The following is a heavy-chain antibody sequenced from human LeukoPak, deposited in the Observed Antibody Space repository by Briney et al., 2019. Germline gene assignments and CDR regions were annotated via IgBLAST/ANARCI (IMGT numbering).Heavy chain of an antibody. CDR3: ARLLRGYSYGYFDY. D-gene: IGHD5-18*01. CDR1: GGSISSSSYY. Sequence: SETLSLTCTVSGGSISSSSYYWGWIRQPPGKGLEWIGSIYYSGSTYYNPSLKSRVTISVDTSKNQFSLKLSSVTAAGTAVYYCARLLRGYSYGYFDYWGQGTLVTVSS. J-gene: IGHJ4*02. V-gene: IGHV4-39*07. CDR2: IYYSGST.